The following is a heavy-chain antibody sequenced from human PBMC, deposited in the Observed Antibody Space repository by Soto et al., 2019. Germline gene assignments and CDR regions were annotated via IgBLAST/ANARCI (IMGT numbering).Heavy chain of an antibody. J-gene: IGHJ4*02. CDR3: ARGRYGDY. CDR1: GYAFTTYG. CDR2: ISAHNGNT. Sequence: QVHLVQSGAEVKKPGASVKVSCQASGYAFTTYGITWVRQAPGQGLEWMGWISAHNGNTNYAQKLQGRVTVTRDTSTSPAYMELRSLRSDGTAVYYCARGRYGDYWGQGALVTVSS. D-gene: IGHD1-1*01. V-gene: IGHV1-18*01.